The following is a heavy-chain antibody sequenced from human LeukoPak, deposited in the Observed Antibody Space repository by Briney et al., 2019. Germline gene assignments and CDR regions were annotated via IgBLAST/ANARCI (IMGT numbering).Heavy chain of an antibody. Sequence: GGSLRLSCEASGFTFSTYWMSWVRQAPGKGLEWVADIKQDGSEKYYVDSVKGRFTISRDNAKNSLYLQMNSLRAEDTAMYYCARDSAGNDYWGQGTLVTVSS. J-gene: IGHJ4*02. V-gene: IGHV3-7*01. D-gene: IGHD6-13*01. CDR1: GFTFSTYW. CDR2: IKQDGSEK. CDR3: ARDSAGNDY.